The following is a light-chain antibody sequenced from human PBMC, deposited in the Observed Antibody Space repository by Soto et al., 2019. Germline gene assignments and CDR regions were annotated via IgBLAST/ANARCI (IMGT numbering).Light chain of an antibody. CDR3: QHSTTWT. Sequence: EIQMTQSTSTLSGSVGDRVTITCRASQTISSWLAWYQQTPGKAHKLMIYAASSLQSGVPSRFSGSGSETDFTLTISSLQPEDFATYSCQHSTTWTFGQGTKVDI. V-gene: IGKV1-39*01. CDR1: QTISSW. CDR2: AAS. J-gene: IGKJ1*01.